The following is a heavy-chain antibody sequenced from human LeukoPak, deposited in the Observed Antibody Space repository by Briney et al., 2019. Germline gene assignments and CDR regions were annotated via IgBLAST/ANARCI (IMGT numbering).Heavy chain of an antibody. Sequence: PGGSLRLSCAASGFTVSSNYMSWVRQAPGKGLEWVSVIYGGGSTYYADSVKGRFTISRDNSKNTLYLQMNSLRAEDTAVYYCARDSLTSFDYWGQGTLATVSS. J-gene: IGHJ4*02. V-gene: IGHV3-66*01. CDR1: GFTVSSNY. D-gene: IGHD3-9*01. CDR2: IYGGGST. CDR3: ARDSLTSFDY.